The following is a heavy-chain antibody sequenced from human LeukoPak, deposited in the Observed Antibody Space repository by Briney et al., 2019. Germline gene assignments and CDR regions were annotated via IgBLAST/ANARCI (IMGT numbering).Heavy chain of an antibody. CDR3: ARDRTWFHY. V-gene: IGHV3-7*01. CDR2: IKQEGSEI. Sequence: GGSLRLSCAVSGLTFSNYWMTWVRQAPGKGLEWVANIKQEGSEIYYVDSVKGRFTISRDDAKNSLYLQMNSLRAEDTAVYYCARDRTWFHYWGQGTLVTVSS. D-gene: IGHD3-22*01. CDR1: GLTFSNYW. J-gene: IGHJ4*02.